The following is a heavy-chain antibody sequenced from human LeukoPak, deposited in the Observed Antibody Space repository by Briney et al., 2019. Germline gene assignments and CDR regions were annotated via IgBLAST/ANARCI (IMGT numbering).Heavy chain of an antibody. J-gene: IGHJ5*02. CDR2: IYTSGST. D-gene: IGHD3-3*01. CDR3: ARDRTYYDFWSGYYFWFDP. V-gene: IGHV4-4*07. Sequence: PSETLSLTCTVSGGSISSYYWSWIRQPAGKGLGWIGRIYTSGSTNYNPSLKSRVTMSVDTSKNQFSLKLSSVTAADTAVYYCARDRTYYDFWSGYYFWFDPWGQGTLVTVSS. CDR1: GGSISSYY.